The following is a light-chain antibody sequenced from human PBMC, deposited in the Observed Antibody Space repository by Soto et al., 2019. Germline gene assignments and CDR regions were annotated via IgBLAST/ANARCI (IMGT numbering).Light chain of an antibody. CDR2: STS. J-gene: IGLJ2*01. CDR3: LLYYGGGSAL. CDR1: TGAVTSGNY. V-gene: IGLV7-43*01. Sequence: QAVVTQEPSLTMSPGGTVTLTCASSTGAVTSGNYPNWFQRKPGQAPRALIYSTSKKHSWTPARFSGSLPGGKAALTLSGVQPDDEAEYYCLLYYGGGSALFGGGTKLTVL.